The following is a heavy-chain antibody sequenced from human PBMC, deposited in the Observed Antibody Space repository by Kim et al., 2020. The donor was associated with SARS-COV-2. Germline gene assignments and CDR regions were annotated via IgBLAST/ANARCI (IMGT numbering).Heavy chain of an antibody. CDR3: ARDEDGY. J-gene: IGHJ4*02. V-gene: IGHV3-11*01. Sequence: SGRTIYYADSVKGRFTISRDHAKNSLYLQMNSLRAEDTAVYYCARDEDGYWGQGTLVTVSS. CDR2: SGRTI.